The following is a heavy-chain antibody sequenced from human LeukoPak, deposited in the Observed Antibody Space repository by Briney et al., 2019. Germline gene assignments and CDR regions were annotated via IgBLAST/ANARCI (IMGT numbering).Heavy chain of an antibody. V-gene: IGHV3-23*01. CDR1: QFTFIRFA. J-gene: IGHJ6*03. CDR3: AKHLGSHSFLFYYMDV. Sequence: GGSLRLSCEASQFTFIRFAMSWIRQAPGTGLEWVSPLSGSGTATYYADSVKGRFTTSRDNSKDTLYLQMDNLRADDTAVYYCAKHLGSHSFLFYYMDVWGTGTSVIVS. CDR2: LSGSGTAT. D-gene: IGHD2-15*01.